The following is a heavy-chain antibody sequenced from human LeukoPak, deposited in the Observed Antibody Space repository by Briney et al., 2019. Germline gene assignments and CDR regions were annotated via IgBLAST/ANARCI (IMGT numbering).Heavy chain of an antibody. CDR2: ISGSGGST. CDR3: AKDRAQLWFGIFDY. J-gene: IGHJ4*02. Sequence: GGSLRLSCAASGFAFSSYAMSWVRQAPGKGLEWVSAISGSGGSTYYADSVKGRFTISRDNSKNTLYLQMNSLRAEDTAVYYCAKDRAQLWFGIFDYWGQGTLVTVSS. CDR1: GFAFSSYA. V-gene: IGHV3-23*01. D-gene: IGHD5-18*01.